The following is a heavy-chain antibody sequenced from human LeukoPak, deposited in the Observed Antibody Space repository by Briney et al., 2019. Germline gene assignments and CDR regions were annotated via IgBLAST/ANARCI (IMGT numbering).Heavy chain of an antibody. CDR2: INHSGST. CDR1: GGSFSGYY. Sequence: SETLSLTCAVYGGSFSGYYWSWIRQPPGKGLEWIGEINHSGSTNYNPSLKSRVNISVDTSKNQFSLKLNSVTAADTAVYYCARGLPDYDFWSGYRRVSYYFDYWGRGTLVTVSS. J-gene: IGHJ4*02. V-gene: IGHV4-34*01. D-gene: IGHD3-3*01. CDR3: ARGLPDYDFWSGYRRVSYYFDY.